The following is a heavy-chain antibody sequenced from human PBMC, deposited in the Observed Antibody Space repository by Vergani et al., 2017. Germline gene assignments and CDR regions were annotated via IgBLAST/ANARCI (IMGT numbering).Heavy chain of an antibody. CDR1: GGTFSSYA. CDR2: IIPIFGTA. CDR3: AGDPHDWNEMENRFDP. D-gene: IGHD1-1*01. V-gene: IGHV1-69*01. Sequence: QVQLVQSGAEVKKPGSSVKVSCKASGGTFSSYAISWVRQAPGQGLEWMGGIIPIFGTANYAQKFQGRVTITADESTSTAYMALSSLRSEDTAVYYWAGDPHDWNEMENRFDPWGQGTLVTVSS. J-gene: IGHJ5*02.